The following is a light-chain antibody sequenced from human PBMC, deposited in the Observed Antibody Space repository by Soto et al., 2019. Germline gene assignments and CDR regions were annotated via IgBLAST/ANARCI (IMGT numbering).Light chain of an antibody. CDR1: QNINTGY. Sequence: EIVLTQSPDTLSLSPGEGAILSCRASQNINTGYLAWYQQRPGQAPRLLIYGASNRASGIPDRFSGSGSGADFTLTINSLQSEDFAVYYCQPYNNWPLTFGGGTKVDIK. CDR2: GAS. CDR3: QPYNNWPLT. V-gene: IGKV3D-15*01. J-gene: IGKJ4*01.